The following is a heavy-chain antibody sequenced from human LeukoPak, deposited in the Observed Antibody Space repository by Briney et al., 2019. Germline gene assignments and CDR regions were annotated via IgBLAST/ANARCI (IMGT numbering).Heavy chain of an antibody. D-gene: IGHD2-2*02. Sequence: ASVKVSCKASGYTFTSFGFSWVRQAPGQGLEWMGWISAYNGNTNYAQKLQGSVTMTTDTSTSTAYMELRSLRSDDTAVYYCARGYCSSPRCYKGFDYWGQGTLVTVSS. CDR2: ISAYNGNT. J-gene: IGHJ4*02. CDR3: ARGYCSSPRCYKGFDY. CDR1: GYTFTSFG. V-gene: IGHV1-18*01.